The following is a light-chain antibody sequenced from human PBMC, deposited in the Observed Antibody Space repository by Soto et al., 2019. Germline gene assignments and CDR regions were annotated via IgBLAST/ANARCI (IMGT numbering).Light chain of an antibody. CDR3: QQYNYWRT. Sequence: DIQMTQSPSSLSASVGDTVTITCRASQGIGNDLGWYQQKPGKAPKRLIYATSSLQSGVPSRFSGSGSGTEFTLTISSLQPEDFAVYYCQQYNYWRTFGQGTKVDIK. CDR2: ATS. J-gene: IGKJ1*01. CDR1: QGIGND. V-gene: IGKV1-17*01.